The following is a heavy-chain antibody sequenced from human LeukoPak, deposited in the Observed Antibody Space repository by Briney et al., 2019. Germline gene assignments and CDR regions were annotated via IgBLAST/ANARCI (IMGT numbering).Heavy chain of an antibody. J-gene: IGHJ4*02. CDR1: GFTFSNYA. V-gene: IGHV3-30*01. CDR2: ISSGGTYD. D-gene: IGHD3-10*01. CDR3: ARDSTYYYDSGSSGPHYFDN. Sequence: PGGSLRLSCAASGFTFSNYAMHWVRQAPGKGLEWVSLISSGGTYDYYADSVKGRFTISRDNSKNTLYLQLNSLRAEDTAVYYCARDSTYYYDSGSSGPHYFDNWGQGTLVTVSS.